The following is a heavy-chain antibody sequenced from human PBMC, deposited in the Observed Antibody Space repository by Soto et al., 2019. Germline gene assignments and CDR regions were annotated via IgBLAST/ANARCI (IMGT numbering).Heavy chain of an antibody. CDR1: GGSISSSSYY. J-gene: IGHJ4*02. CDR3: ASLYGSGSYSFDY. CDR2: IYYSGST. V-gene: IGHV4-39*01. Sequence: SETLSLTCTVSGGSISSSSYYWVWIRHPPGKGLEWIGSIYYSGSTYYNPSLKSRVTISVDTSKNQFSLKLSSVTAADTAVYYCASLYGSGSYSFDYWGQGTLVTVSS. D-gene: IGHD3-10*01.